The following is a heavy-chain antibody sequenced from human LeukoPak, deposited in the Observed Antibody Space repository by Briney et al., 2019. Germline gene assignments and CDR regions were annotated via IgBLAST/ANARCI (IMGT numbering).Heavy chain of an antibody. Sequence: GGSLRLSCTASGFTFSSFGMYWVRQSPGKGLEWVAYMSHGGKLEKYADSVKGRFTISRDNSQNTLNMQMNSLRVADTAVHFCAKLRGGAAPQAFDYWGQGTLVTVSS. V-gene: IGHV3-30*02. J-gene: IGHJ4*02. CDR2: MSHGGKLE. CDR1: GFTFSSFG. CDR3: AKLRGGAAPQAFDY. D-gene: IGHD6-6*01.